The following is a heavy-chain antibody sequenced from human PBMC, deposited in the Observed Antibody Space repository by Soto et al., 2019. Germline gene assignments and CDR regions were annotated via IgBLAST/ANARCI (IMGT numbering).Heavy chain of an antibody. CDR3: AKLCGGYSYGLGVDY. Sequence: QVQLVESGGGVVQPGRSLRLSCAASGFTFSSYGMHWVRQAPGKGLEWVAVISYDGSNKYYADSVKGRFTISRDNSKNTLYLPMNSLRAEDTAVYYCAKLCGGYSYGLGVDYWGQGTLVTVSS. J-gene: IGHJ4*02. V-gene: IGHV3-30*18. CDR1: GFTFSSYG. D-gene: IGHD5-18*01. CDR2: ISYDGSNK.